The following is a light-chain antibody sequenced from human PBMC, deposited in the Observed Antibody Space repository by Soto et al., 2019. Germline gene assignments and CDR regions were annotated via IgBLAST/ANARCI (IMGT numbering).Light chain of an antibody. CDR3: MQGTHWPLT. CDR2: KIS. CDR1: RSLVHSDGNIY. Sequence: DVVLTQSPLSLSVTLGQPASISCGSSRSLVHSDGNIYLNWFQQRPGQSPRRLIYKISNRDSGVPDRFSGSGSGTYFTLQISRVEAEDVGIYYCMQGTHWPLTFGQGTRLEIK. V-gene: IGKV2-30*02. J-gene: IGKJ5*01.